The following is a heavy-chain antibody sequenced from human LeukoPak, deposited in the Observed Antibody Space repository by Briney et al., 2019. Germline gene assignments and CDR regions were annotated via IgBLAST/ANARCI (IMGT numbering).Heavy chain of an antibody. D-gene: IGHD7-27*01. CDR1: GGSISSYY. CDR3: ARSKWGYAFDI. V-gene: IGHV4-59*08. J-gene: IGHJ3*02. CDR2: IYYSGST. Sequence: SSETLSLTCTVSGGSISSYYWSWIRQPPGKGLEWIGYIYYSGSTNYNPSLKSRVTISVDTSKNQFSLKLSSVTAADTAVYYCARSKWGYAFDIWGQGTMVTVSS.